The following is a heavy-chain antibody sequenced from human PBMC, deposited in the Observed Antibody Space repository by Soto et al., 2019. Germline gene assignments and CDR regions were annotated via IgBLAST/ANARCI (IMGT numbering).Heavy chain of an antibody. Sequence: QVQLVQSGAEEKKPGASVKVSCKASGYTFTSYAMHWVRQAPGQRLEWMGRINAGNGNTKYSQKFQGGATITRDTSAGTAYMELSSLRSEDTAVYYCARGTSYYDLDYWGQGTLVTVSS. CDR2: INAGNGNT. D-gene: IGHD3-22*01. J-gene: IGHJ4*02. CDR1: GYTFTSYA. CDR3: ARGTSYYDLDY. V-gene: IGHV1-3*05.